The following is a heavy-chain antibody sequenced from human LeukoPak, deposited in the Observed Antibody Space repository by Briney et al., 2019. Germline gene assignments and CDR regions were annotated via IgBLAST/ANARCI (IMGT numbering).Heavy chain of an antibody. V-gene: IGHV4-59*01. CDR2: IYYSGST. CDR3: ARVPEDGSGWIYYYYGMDV. Sequence: SETLSLTCTVSGGSISSYYWSWIRQPPGKGLEWIGYIYYSGSTNYNPSLKSRVTISVDTSKNQFSLKLSSVTAADTAVYYCARVPEDGSGWIYYYYGMDVWGQGTTVTVSS. CDR1: GGSISSYY. J-gene: IGHJ6*02. D-gene: IGHD3-10*01.